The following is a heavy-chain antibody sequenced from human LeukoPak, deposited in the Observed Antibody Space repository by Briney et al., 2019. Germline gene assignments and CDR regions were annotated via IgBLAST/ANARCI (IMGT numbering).Heavy chain of an antibody. V-gene: IGHV1-2*02. Sequence: ASLKVSCKASGYTFTDYYMHWVRRAPGQGLEWMGWINPNSGGTNYAQKFYARVTMTRDTSISTAYMELSRLRSDDTAVFYCARSPDILTGENFDYWGQGTLVTVSS. CDR3: ARSPDILTGENFDY. D-gene: IGHD3-9*01. J-gene: IGHJ4*02. CDR2: INPNSGGT. CDR1: GYTFTDYY.